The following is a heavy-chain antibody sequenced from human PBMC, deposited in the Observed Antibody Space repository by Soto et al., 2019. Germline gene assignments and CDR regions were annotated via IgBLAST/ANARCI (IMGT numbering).Heavy chain of an antibody. CDR1: GFTFSSYG. J-gene: IGHJ6*02. V-gene: IGHV3-33*01. Sequence: SLRLSCAASGFTFSSYGMHWVRQAPGKGLEWVAVIWYDGSNKYYADSVKGRFTISRDNSKNTLYLQMNSLRAEDTAVYYCARVRIAAAGQFYYYYYGMDVWGQGTTVTVSS. CDR3: ARVRIAAAGQFYYYYYGMDV. CDR2: IWYDGSNK. D-gene: IGHD6-13*01.